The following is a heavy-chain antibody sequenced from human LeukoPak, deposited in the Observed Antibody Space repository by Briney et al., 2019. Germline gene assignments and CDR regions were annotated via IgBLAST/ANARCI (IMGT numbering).Heavy chain of an antibody. J-gene: IGHJ4*02. CDR2: ISTTGGTT. Sequence: GGTLRLSCAASGLTFSSYGMSWVRQAPGRGLEWVSAISTTGGTTYYADSVRGRFTISRDNAKNSVHLQMNNLRVEDTAVYYCAKDEVGGHFEYWGQGILVTVSS. CDR1: GLTFSSYG. V-gene: IGHV3-23*01. CDR3: AKDEVGGHFEY.